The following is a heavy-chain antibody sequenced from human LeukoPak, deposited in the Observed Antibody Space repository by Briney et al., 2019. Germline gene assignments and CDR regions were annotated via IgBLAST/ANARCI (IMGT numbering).Heavy chain of an antibody. CDR1: GFTFDIYW. CDR3: VRGLLGPDY. D-gene: IGHD7-27*01. V-gene: IGHV3-74*03. CDR2: INNDGGNT. J-gene: IGHJ4*02. Sequence: GGSLRLSCAASGFTFDIYWMHWVRQAPGEGLVWVSRINNDGGNTVYADSVKGRFTISRDNAKNTLYLEMNSLRAEDTAVYYCVRGLLGPDYWGQGTLVIVSS.